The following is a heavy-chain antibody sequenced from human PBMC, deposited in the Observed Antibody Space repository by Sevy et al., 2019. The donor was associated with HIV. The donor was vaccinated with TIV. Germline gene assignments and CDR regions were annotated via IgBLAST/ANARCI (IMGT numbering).Heavy chain of an antibody. CDR2: IYSGGST. CDR1: GFTVSSNY. D-gene: IGHD3-3*01. V-gene: IGHV3-66*02. CDR3: AREIRSGYYYYYYMGV. J-gene: IGHJ6*03. Sequence: GGSLRLSCAASGFTVSSNYMSWVRQAPGKGLEWVSVIYSGGSTYYADSVKGRFTISRDNSKNTLYLQMNSLRAEDTAVYYCAREIRSGYYYYYYMGVWGKGTTVTVSS.